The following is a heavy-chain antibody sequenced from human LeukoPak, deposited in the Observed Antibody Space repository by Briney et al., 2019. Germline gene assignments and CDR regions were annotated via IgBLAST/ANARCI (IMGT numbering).Heavy chain of an antibody. CDR3: ATVFKGSSLQDY. Sequence: GGSLRLSCTVSGFTITNNWMYWVRQAPGRGLVWVSRIKMDERSAVYADSVKGRFIISRDNAKNTVYLQMNSLRADDTAVYYCATVFKGSSLQDYRGQGTLVTVSS. CDR2: IKMDERSA. V-gene: IGHV3-74*03. CDR1: GFTITNNW. J-gene: IGHJ4*02. D-gene: IGHD3-10*01.